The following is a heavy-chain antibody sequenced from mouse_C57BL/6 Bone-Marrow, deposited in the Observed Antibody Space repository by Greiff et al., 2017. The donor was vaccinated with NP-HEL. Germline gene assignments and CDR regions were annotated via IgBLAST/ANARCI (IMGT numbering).Heavy chain of an antibody. CDR3: ARGLPYWYFDV. CDR1: GFTFSSYA. V-gene: IGHV5-4*01. CDR2: ISDGCSYT. Sequence: DVQLVESGGGLVKPGGSLKLSCAASGFTFSSYAMSWVRQTPEKRLEWVATISDGCSYTYYPDNVKGRFTISRDNAKNNLYLQMSHLKSEDTAMYYCARGLPYWYFDVWGTGTTVTVSS. J-gene: IGHJ1*03.